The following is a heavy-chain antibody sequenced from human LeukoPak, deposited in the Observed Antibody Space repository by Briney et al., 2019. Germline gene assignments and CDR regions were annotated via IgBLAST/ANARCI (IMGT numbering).Heavy chain of an antibody. V-gene: IGHV1-8*01. D-gene: IGHD6-19*01. J-gene: IGHJ5*02. CDR1: GYTFTSYD. CDR2: MNPNSGNT. Sequence: ASVKVSCKPSGYTFTSYDIHWVRPATGQGLAWVGWMNPNSGNTGYAQKFQGRVSRTRNPSISTAYMELSSLRSEDTAVYYCARTTSGWSLPNWFDPWVQGTLVTVSS. CDR3: ARTTSGWSLPNWFDP.